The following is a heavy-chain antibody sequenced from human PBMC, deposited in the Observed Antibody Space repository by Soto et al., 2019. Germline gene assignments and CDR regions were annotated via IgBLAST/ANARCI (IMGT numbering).Heavy chain of an antibody. D-gene: IGHD1-1*01. CDR3: ARALERFALVY. J-gene: IGHJ4*02. Sequence: SETLSLTCAVSGYSISSGYYWGWIRQPPGKGLEWIGSIYHSGSTYYNPSLKSRVTISVDTSKNQFSLKLSSVTAADTAVYYCARALERFALVYWGQGTLVTVSS. V-gene: IGHV4-38-2*01. CDR2: IYHSGST. CDR1: GYSISSGYY.